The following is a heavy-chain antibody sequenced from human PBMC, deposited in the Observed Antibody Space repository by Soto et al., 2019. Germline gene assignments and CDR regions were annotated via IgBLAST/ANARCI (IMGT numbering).Heavy chain of an antibody. CDR1: GFSLTTSGVG. J-gene: IGHJ4*02. Sequence: QITLNESGPTLVKPTQTLTLTCTFSGFSLTTSGVGVGWIRQSPGKAPEWLALIYWDDDMRYSPSLKSRLTITKDTSKNQVVLTMANLDPADTATYYCAHRVLRTVFGLVTTTAIYFDFWGQGTPVAVSS. CDR2: IYWDDDM. D-gene: IGHD3-3*01. V-gene: IGHV2-5*02. CDR3: AHRVLRTVFGLVTTTAIYFDF.